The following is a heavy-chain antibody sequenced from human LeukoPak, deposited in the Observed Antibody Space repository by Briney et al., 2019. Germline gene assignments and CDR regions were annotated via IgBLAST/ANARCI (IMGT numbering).Heavy chain of an antibody. CDR3: ARDLGSYPFDY. D-gene: IGHD1-26*01. Sequence: DSVKVSCKASGYTFTGYYMHWVRQAPGQGLELMGRINPNSGGTNYAQKFQGRVTMTRDTSISTAYMELSRLRSDDTAVYYGARDLGSYPFDYWGQGTLITVSS. J-gene: IGHJ4*02. CDR2: INPNSGGT. CDR1: GYTFTGYY. V-gene: IGHV1-2*06.